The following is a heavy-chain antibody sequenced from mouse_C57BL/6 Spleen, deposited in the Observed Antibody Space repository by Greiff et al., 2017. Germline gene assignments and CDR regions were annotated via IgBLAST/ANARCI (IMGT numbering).Heavy chain of an antibody. CDR3: TRSYGSMYYAMDY. Sequence: QVQLKQSGAELVRPGASVTLSCTASGYTFTDYEMHWVKQTPVHGLEWIGAIDPETGGTAYNQKFQGKAILTADKSSSTAYMELRSLTSEDSAVYYCTRSYGSMYYAMDYWGQGTSVTVSS. CDR1: GYTFTDYE. D-gene: IGHD1-1*01. V-gene: IGHV1-15*01. J-gene: IGHJ4*01. CDR2: IDPETGGT.